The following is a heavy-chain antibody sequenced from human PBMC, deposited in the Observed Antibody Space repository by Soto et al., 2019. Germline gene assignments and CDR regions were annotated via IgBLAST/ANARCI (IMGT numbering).Heavy chain of an antibody. CDR2: ISSTSVYM. V-gene: IGHV3-21*01. Sequence: EVQLVESGGGLVKPGGSLRHSCAASGFTFSTYNMNWVRQAPGKGLEWVASISSTSVYMYYANSLKGRFTISRANAKSSLYLQVNSLRAEDTAVYYCARGWLRDPWMYWGQGTLVTVSS. D-gene: IGHD5-12*01. CDR3: ARGWLRDPWMY. J-gene: IGHJ4*02. CDR1: GFTFSTYN.